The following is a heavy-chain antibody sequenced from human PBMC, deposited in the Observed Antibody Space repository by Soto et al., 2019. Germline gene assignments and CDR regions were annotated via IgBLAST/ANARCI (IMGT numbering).Heavy chain of an antibody. CDR3: SHRRVTGSSSWAGEGMDF. J-gene: IGHJ6*02. CDR2: IYWDADK. V-gene: IGHV2-5*02. D-gene: IGHD6-13*01. CDR1: GFSLSTSGVG. Sequence: QITLKESGPTLAKPTQTLTLTCTFSGFSLSTSGVGVGWIRQPPGKALEWLALIYWDADKRYSPSLKSRLTITKYTSKNQVVLTLTNMDPGDTATYYCSHRRVTGSSSWAGEGMDFWGQGTTVTVSS.